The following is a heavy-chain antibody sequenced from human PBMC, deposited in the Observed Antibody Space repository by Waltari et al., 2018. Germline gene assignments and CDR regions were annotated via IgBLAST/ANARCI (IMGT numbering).Heavy chain of an antibody. CDR1: GGSISSSSYY. Sequence: QLQLQESGPGLVKPSETLSLTCTVSGGSISSSSYYWGWIRQPPGKGLEWIGSIYYSGSTYYNTSLKSRVTISVDTSKNQFSLKLSSVTAADTAVYYCARGILYGDYFDYWGQGTLVTVSS. J-gene: IGHJ4*02. D-gene: IGHD3-16*01. CDR2: IYYSGST. V-gene: IGHV4-39*07. CDR3: ARGILYGDYFDY.